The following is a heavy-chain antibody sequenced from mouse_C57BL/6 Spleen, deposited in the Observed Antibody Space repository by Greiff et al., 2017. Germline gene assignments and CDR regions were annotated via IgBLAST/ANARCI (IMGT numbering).Heavy chain of an antibody. D-gene: IGHD2-4*01. J-gene: IGHJ4*01. CDR3: ARWGITTNAMDY. CDR1: GYTFTSYW. CDR2: IHPNSGST. V-gene: IGHV1-64*01. Sequence: VQLQQPGAELVKPGASVKLSCKASGYTFTSYWMHWVKQRPGQGLEWIGMIHPNSGSTNYNQKFKSKATLTVDKSSSTAYMQLSSLTSDDSAVYYCARWGITTNAMDYWGQGTSVTVS.